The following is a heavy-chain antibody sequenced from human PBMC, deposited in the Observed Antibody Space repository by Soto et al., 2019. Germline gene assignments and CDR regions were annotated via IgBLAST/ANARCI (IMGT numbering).Heavy chain of an antibody. D-gene: IGHD4-17*01. CDR1: GYTFTSYV. Sequence: QVQLVQSGAEVKKPGASVKVSCKASGYTFTSYVLHWVRQAPGQRPEWMGWINAGNGNTKYSQNFQGRVTISKNTSGSTVYMALRCLKSEDTAVYYCARDRTYYGDYMGDYWGQGTLVAVSS. V-gene: IGHV1-3*01. J-gene: IGHJ4*02. CDR3: ARDRTYYGDYMGDY. CDR2: INAGNGNT.